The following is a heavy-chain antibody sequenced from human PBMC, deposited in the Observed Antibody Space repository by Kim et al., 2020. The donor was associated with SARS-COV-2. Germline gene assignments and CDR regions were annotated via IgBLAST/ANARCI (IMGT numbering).Heavy chain of an antibody. CDR3: ARGAGITMVRGHYWFDT. CDR1: GGSISSCGYY. D-gene: IGHD3-10*01. CDR2: IYYSGST. Sequence: SETLSLTCTVSGGSISSCGYYWSWIRHHSGKALEWIGDIYYSGSTYYNPSLTRRVTISVDTSTNQFSLKLSSVTAADTAVDYCARGAGITMVRGHYWFDTWGQGTLVTVSS. V-gene: IGHV4-31*03. J-gene: IGHJ5*02.